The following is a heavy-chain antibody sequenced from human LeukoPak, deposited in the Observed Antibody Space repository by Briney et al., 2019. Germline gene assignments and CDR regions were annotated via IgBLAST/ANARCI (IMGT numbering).Heavy chain of an antibody. CDR2: ISSSGSYI. CDR1: GFTFSSYS. V-gene: IGHV3-21*01. D-gene: IGHD3-22*01. J-gene: IGHJ4*02. Sequence: GGSLRLSCAASGFTFSSYSMNWVRQAPGKGLEWVSSISSSGSYIYYADSVKGRFTISRDNAKNSLYLQMNSQRAEDTAVYYCAREGQDYYDSSMAFDYWGQGTLVTVSS. CDR3: AREGQDYYDSSMAFDY.